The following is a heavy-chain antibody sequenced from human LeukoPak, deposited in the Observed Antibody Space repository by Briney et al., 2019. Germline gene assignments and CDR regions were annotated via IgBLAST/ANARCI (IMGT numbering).Heavy chain of an antibody. CDR3: ARDHYSRNDY. J-gene: IGHJ4*02. V-gene: IGHV3-48*02. D-gene: IGHD6-13*01. CDR2: ISSSSSPI. CDR1: GFAFNTYS. Sequence: GGSLRLSCAASGFAFNTYSMNWVRQAPGKGLEWVSYISSSSSPIYYADSVKGRFTISRDNAKNSQYLQMNSLRDEDTAVYYCARDHYSRNDYWGQGTLVTVSS.